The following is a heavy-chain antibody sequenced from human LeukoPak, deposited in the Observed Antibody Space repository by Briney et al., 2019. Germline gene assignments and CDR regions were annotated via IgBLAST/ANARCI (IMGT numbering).Heavy chain of an antibody. CDR3: ARARAGTYYPYYFDY. CDR2: ISRSTSTT. D-gene: IGHD1-26*01. J-gene: IGHJ4*02. V-gene: IGHV3-48*01. CDR1: GFTFSSYS. Sequence: PGGSLRLSCAASGFTFSSYSVNWVRQAPGKGLEWVSYISRSTSTTYYADSVKGRFTISRDNAKNSLYLQMNSLRAEDTAVYYCARARAGTYYPYYFDYWGQGTLVTVSS.